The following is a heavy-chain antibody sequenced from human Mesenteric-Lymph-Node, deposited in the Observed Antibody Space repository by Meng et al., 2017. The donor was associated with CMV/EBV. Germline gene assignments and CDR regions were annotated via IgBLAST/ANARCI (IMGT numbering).Heavy chain of an antibody. V-gene: IGHV1-46*01. CDR3: ARGPYSYGPPGWFDP. D-gene: IGHD5-18*01. Sequence: SGYTFTSSYNPWVRQAPGQGLEWVGIINPSSGSTSYAQQFQGRVTMTRDTSTSTVYIELSSLRSEDTAVYYCARGPYSYGPPGWFDPWGQGTLVTVSS. CDR1: GYTFTSSY. J-gene: IGHJ5*02. CDR2: INPSSGST.